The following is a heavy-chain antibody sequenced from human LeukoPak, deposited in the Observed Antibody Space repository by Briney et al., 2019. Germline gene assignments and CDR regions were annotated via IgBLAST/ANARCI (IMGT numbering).Heavy chain of an antibody. J-gene: IGHJ5*02. CDR3: ARTTVTTVDWFDP. V-gene: IGHV1-18*01. Sequence: ASVKVSCKASGCTFTSYGINWVRQAPGQGLEWMGWISAYNGNTNYAQKLQGRVTTTTDTSTSTAYMELRSLRSDDTAVYYCARTTVTTVDWFDPWGQGTLVTVSS. CDR1: GCTFTSYG. CDR2: ISAYNGNT. D-gene: IGHD4-17*01.